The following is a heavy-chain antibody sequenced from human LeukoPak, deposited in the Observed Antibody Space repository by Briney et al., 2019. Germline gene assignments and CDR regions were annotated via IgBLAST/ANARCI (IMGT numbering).Heavy chain of an antibody. D-gene: IGHD1-26*01. J-gene: IGHJ3*02. CDR3: ARDRHSGGYLDDAFDI. CDR1: GYTFTSYA. CDR2: INTNTGNP. Sequence: ASVKVSCKASGYTFTSYAMNWVRQAPGQGLEWMGWINTNTGNPTYAQGFTGRFVFSLDTSVSTAYLQISSLKAEDTAVYYCARDRHSGGYLDDAFDIWGQGTMVTVSS. V-gene: IGHV7-4-1*02.